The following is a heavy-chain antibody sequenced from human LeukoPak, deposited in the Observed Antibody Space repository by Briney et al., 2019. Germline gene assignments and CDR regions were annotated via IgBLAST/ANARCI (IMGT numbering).Heavy chain of an antibody. J-gene: IGHJ4*02. CDR2: INHSGST. CDR3: ARGRGAFGSSSWYRDTWEGRYFDY. V-gene: IGHV4-34*01. Sequence: PSETLSLTCAVYGGSFSVYYWRGIRQPPGKGVEWIGEINHSGSTNQTPSLKSRVTISVDTSKNQFSLKLSSVTAADTAVYYGARGRGAFGSSSWYRDTWEGRYFDYWGQGTLVTVSS. D-gene: IGHD6-13*01. CDR1: GGSFSVYY.